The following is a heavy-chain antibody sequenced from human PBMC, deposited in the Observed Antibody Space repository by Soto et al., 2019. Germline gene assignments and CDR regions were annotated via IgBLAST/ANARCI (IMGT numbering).Heavy chain of an antibody. Sequence: SETLSLTGTVSGESVSSSNYYWGWSRQPPGKGLECIGSVYYRGSTYYNPSLKSRLALSVDTSKNKVFLKLTSVTAAATAVYYFARNDGVPFGYWGQGILVNLSS. D-gene: IGHD4-17*01. CDR1: GESVSSSNYY. CDR2: VYYRGST. V-gene: IGHV4-39*01. CDR3: ARNDGVPFGY. J-gene: IGHJ4*02.